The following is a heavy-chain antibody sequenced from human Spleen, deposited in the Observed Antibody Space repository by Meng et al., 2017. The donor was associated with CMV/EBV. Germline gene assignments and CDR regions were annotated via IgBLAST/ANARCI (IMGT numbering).Heavy chain of an antibody. CDR1: GFTFDDCV. V-gene: IGHV3-74*01. Sequence: GESLKISCAASGFTFDDCVMHWVRQAPGKGLLWVSRINSDGSSTSYADSVKGRFTISRDNAKNTLYLQMNSLRAEDTAVYYCAREGVGATDYFDYWGQGTLVTVSS. J-gene: IGHJ4*02. CDR2: INSDGSST. CDR3: AREGVGATDYFDY. D-gene: IGHD1-26*01.